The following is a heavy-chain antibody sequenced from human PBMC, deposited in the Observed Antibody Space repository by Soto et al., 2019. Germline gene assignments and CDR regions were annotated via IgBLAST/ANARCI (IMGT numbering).Heavy chain of an antibody. J-gene: IGHJ4*02. CDR1: GFTFSSYS. V-gene: IGHV3-21*01. CDR3: ARGGFGGTTGTPREYSVDY. D-gene: IGHD1-1*01. Sequence: ESGGGLVKPGGSLRLSCAASGFTFSSYSMNWVRQAPGKGLEWVSSISSSSSYIYYADSVKGRFTISRDNAKNSLYLQMNSLRAEDTAVYYCARGGFGGTTGTPREYSVDYWGQGTLVTVS. CDR2: ISSSSSYI.